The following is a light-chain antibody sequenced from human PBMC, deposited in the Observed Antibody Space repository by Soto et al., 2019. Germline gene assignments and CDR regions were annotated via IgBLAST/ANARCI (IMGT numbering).Light chain of an antibody. Sequence: QSVLTQPPSASGTPGQRVTISCSGSSSNIGSNSVNWYRQLPGTAPKLLIYSTNQRPSGVPDRFSGSKSDTSASLAISGLQSEDEADYYCAAWDDSLNGEVVFGGGTKVTVL. CDR3: AAWDDSLNGEVV. CDR1: SSNIGSNS. J-gene: IGLJ2*01. CDR2: STN. V-gene: IGLV1-44*01.